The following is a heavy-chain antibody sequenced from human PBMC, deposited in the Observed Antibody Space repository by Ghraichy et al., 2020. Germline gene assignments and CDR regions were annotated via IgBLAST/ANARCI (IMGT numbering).Heavy chain of an antibody. Sequence: SQTLSLTCTFSVGSISTTSYYWGWIRQPPGKGLDWIVNIFYSGSTYYNPNLKSRVTMFVDTSKNQFSLKFISVTAADTDVYYCARQHDYWGQGTLVTVSS. J-gene: IGHJ4*02. CDR2: IFYSGST. CDR3: ARQHDY. V-gene: IGHV4-39*01. CDR1: VGSISTTSYY.